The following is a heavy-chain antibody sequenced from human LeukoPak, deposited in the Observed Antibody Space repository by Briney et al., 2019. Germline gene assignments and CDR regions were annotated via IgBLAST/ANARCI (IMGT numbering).Heavy chain of an antibody. Sequence: PGGSLRLSCAASGFTFSTYNMNWVRQAPGKGLEWVSSITGSSTYIYYADSVKGRFTISRDNAKNSLSLQMDSLRAEDTAVYYCARDLYGDYGFGIWGQGTMVTVSS. CDR3: ARDLYGDYGFGI. D-gene: IGHD4-17*01. CDR2: ITGSSTYI. J-gene: IGHJ3*02. CDR1: GFTFSTYN. V-gene: IGHV3-21*01.